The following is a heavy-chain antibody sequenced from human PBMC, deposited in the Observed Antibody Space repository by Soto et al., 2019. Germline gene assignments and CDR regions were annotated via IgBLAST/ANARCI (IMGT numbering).Heavy chain of an antibody. Sequence: EASVKVSCKASGYTFTSYYMHWVRQAPGQGLEWMGIINPSGGSTSYAQKFQGRVTMTRDTSTSTVYMELSSLRSEDTAVYYCARTIEICSSTSCYDAGFDYWGQGTLVTVSS. CDR3: ARTIEICSSTSCYDAGFDY. J-gene: IGHJ4*02. CDR1: GYTFTSYY. V-gene: IGHV1-46*01. CDR2: INPSGGST. D-gene: IGHD2-2*01.